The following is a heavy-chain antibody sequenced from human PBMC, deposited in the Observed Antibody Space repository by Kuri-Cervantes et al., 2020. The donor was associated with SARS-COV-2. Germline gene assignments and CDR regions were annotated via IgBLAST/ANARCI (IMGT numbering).Heavy chain of an antibody. CDR1: GYTFTGYY. J-gene: IGHJ6*02. CDR3: ARKYDFWSGYSYYYGMDV. CDR2: INPNSGGT. Sequence: ASVKVSCKASGYTFTGYYMHWVRQAPGQGLEWMGWINPNSGGTNYAQKFQGRVTMTRDTSISTAYMELSRLRSDDTAVYYCARKYDFWSGYSYYYGMDVWGQGTTVTVSS. V-gene: IGHV1-2*02. D-gene: IGHD3-3*01.